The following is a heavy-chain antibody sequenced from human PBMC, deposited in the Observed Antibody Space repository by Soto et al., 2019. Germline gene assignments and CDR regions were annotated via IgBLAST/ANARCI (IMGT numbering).Heavy chain of an antibody. Sequence: PGGSLRLSCAASGFTFSSYSMNWVRQAPGKGLEWVSYISSGSSSRYYADSVKGRFTISRDNAKNSLYLQMNSLRAEDTAVYYCARDDGSTWRFVWFDPWGQGTLVTVPQ. CDR3: ARDDGSTWRFVWFDP. J-gene: IGHJ5*02. CDR1: GFTFSSYS. D-gene: IGHD2-2*01. V-gene: IGHV3-48*01. CDR2: ISSGSSSR.